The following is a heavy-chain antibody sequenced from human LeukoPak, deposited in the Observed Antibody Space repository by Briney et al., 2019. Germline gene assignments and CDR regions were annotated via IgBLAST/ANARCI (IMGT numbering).Heavy chain of an antibody. CDR1: GFTFSSYH. J-gene: IGHJ4*02. CDR3: ARVYQGVSLFDGIDY. V-gene: IGHV3-21*01. D-gene: IGHD3-10*01. Sequence: GGSLRLSCEVSGFTFSSYHMNWVRQAPGKGLEWVSSIGSSGSYIYYADSLTGRFTIPRDNAKNSLYLQMNSLRAEDTAVYYCARVYQGVSLFDGIDYWGQGTLVTVSS. CDR2: IGSSGSYI.